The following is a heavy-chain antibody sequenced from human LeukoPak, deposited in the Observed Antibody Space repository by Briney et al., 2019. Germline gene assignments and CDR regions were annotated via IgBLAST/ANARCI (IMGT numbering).Heavy chain of an antibody. J-gene: IGHJ4*02. D-gene: IGHD3-22*01. V-gene: IGHV3-48*01. CDR2: ISSSSSTI. CDR1: GFTFSSYS. CDR3: ARGNYYDSSDENDY. Sequence: GGSLRLFCAASGFTFSSYSMNWVRQAPGKGLEWVSYISSSSSTIYYADSVKGRFTISRDNAKNSLYLQMNSLRAEDTAVYYCARGNYYDSSDENDYWGQGTLVTVSS.